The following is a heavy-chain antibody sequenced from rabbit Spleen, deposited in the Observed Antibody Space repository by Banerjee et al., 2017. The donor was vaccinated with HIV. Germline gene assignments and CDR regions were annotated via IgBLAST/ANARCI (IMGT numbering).Heavy chain of an antibody. CDR1: GFSFSSSYY. V-gene: IGHV1S45*01. J-gene: IGHJ6*01. D-gene: IGHD1-1*01. CDR2: IDTSSGST. Sequence: QEQLVESGGGLVQPEGSLTLTCTASGFSFSSSYYMCWVRQAPGKGLEWIGCIDTSSGSTYYASWAKGRFTISKTSSTTVTLQMTRLTAADTATYFCARDTSSSFSSYGMDLWGPGTLVTVS. CDR3: ARDTSSSFSSYGMDL.